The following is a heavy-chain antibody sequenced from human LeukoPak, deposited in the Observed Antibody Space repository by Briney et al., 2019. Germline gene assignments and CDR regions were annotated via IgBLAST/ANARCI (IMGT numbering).Heavy chain of an antibody. CDR2: ISSSSSYI. V-gene: IGHV3-21*01. D-gene: IGHD4/OR15-4a*01. CDR3: ARDPVMTMVAPDY. Sequence: GGSLRLSCAASGFTFSSYSMNWVRQAPGKGLEWVSSISSSSSYIYYADSVKGRFTISRDNAKNSLYLQMNSLRAEDTAVYYCARDPVMTMVAPDYWDQGTLVTVSS. CDR1: GFTFSSYS. J-gene: IGHJ4*02.